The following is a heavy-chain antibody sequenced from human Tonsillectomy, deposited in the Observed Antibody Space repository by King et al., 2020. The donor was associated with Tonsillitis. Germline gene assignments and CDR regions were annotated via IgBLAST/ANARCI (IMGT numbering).Heavy chain of an antibody. J-gene: IGHJ3*01. CDR2: ISSSGGST. V-gene: IGHV3-23*04. Sequence: DGQLVQSGGGLVQPGGSLRLSCAASGFTFSSFAMSWVRQAPGKGLEWVSGISSSGGSTHYADSVKGRFTISRDNPKHTLYLQMNSLRAEDTALYYCTPLFGVLFDAFELWGQGTMVTVSS. CDR3: TPLFGVLFDAFEL. D-gene: IGHD3-10*02. CDR1: GFTFSSFA.